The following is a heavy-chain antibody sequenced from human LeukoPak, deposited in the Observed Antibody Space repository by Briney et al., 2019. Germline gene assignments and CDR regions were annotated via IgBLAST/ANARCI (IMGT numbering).Heavy chain of an antibody. V-gene: IGHV4-39*07. CDR1: GGSISSSSYY. D-gene: IGHD3-10*01. CDR3: ARVIYGSGSYFSPRYFDY. J-gene: IGHJ4*02. Sequence: SETLSLTCTVSGGSISSSSYYWGWIRQPLGKGLEWIGSIYYRGSTYYNPSLKSRVTISVDTSKNQFSLKLSSVTAADTAVYYCARVIYGSGSYFSPRYFDYWGQGTLVTVSS. CDR2: IYYRGST.